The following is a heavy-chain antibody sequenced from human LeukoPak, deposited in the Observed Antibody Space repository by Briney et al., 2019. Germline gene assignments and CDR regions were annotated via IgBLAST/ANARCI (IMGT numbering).Heavy chain of an antibody. V-gene: IGHV3-7*01. CDR2: IKQDGSEK. Sequence: GGSLRLSCAASGFTCSSYWMSWVRQAPGKGLEWVANIKQDGSEKYYVDSVKGRFTISGDNAKNSLYLQMNSLRAEDTAVYYCARLHSSGWYTDYWGQGTLVTVSS. J-gene: IGHJ4*02. CDR3: ARLHSSGWYTDY. CDR1: GFTCSSYW. D-gene: IGHD6-19*01.